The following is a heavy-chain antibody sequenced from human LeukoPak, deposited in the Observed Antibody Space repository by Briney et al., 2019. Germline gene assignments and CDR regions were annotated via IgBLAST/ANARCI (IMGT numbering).Heavy chain of an antibody. CDR3: AREVREIDAFDI. J-gene: IGHJ3*02. Sequence: GGSLRLSCAASGFTFSTYWMSWVRQAPGKGLEWVAVISYDGSNKYYADSVKGRFTISRDNSKNTLYLQMNSLRAEDTAVYYCAREVREIDAFDIWGQGTMVTVSS. V-gene: IGHV3-30-3*01. CDR2: ISYDGSNK. CDR1: GFTFSTYW. D-gene: IGHD1-26*01.